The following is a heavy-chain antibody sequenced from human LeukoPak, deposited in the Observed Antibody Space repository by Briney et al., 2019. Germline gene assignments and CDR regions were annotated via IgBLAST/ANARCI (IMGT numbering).Heavy chain of an antibody. CDR1: GFRFRSYD. CDR2: VWYDESNK. V-gene: IGHV3-33*01. J-gene: IGHJ3*02. Sequence: GRSLSLSCAASGFRFRSYDMQWVRQAPGKGLESVAVVWYDESNKYYVDSVKGRFTISRDNSNNTLYLQMNSLRVEDTALYYCAREDSSGAFDIWGQGTMVTVSS. CDR3: AREDSSGAFDI. D-gene: IGHD3-22*01.